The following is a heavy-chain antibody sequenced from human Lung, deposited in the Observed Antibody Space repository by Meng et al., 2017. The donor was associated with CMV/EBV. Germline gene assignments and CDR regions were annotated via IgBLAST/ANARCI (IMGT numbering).Heavy chain of an antibody. V-gene: IGHV1-2*06. CDR1: GYTFIGFY. CDR3: AKSSDNGWSS. Sequence: VQLVQSGAEVKRPGASVKISCQASGYTFIGFYMNWARQAPGHGLEWLGRVNPVSDDTHYAQKFVGRLTVTRGATINTAFMELTSLRPDDTAVYYCAKSSDNGWSSWGPGTLVTVSS. CDR2: VNPVSDDT. D-gene: IGHD6-19*01. J-gene: IGHJ4*01.